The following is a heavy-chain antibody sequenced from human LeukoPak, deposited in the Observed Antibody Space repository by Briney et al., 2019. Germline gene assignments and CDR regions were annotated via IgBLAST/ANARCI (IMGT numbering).Heavy chain of an antibody. J-gene: IGHJ4*02. V-gene: IGHV4-59*11. CDR3: ARSDFWSGQVVDY. Sequence: PSETLSLTCTVSGGSISSHYWSWIRQPPGKGLEWIGYIYYSGSTNYSPSLKSRVTISVDTSKNQFSLKLSSVTAADTAVYYCARSDFWSGQVVDYWGQGTLVTVSS. D-gene: IGHD3-3*01. CDR1: GGSISSHY. CDR2: IYYSGST.